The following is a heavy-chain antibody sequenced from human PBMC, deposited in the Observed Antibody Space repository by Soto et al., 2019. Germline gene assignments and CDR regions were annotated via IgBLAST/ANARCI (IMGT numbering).Heavy chain of an antibody. CDR2: IIANGGT. CDR3: AKDYTVAADPSSVILFDY. D-gene: IGHD2-15*01. CDR1: GSTFNHYA. V-gene: IGHV3-23*01. J-gene: IGHJ4*02. Sequence: GGSLRLSCAASGSTFNHYAMSWVRQAPGKGLEWVSIIIANGGTFYADSVKGRFTISRDNSKNTVYLQMSSLRVEDTAIYYCAKDYTVAADPSSVILFDYWGQGALVTVSS.